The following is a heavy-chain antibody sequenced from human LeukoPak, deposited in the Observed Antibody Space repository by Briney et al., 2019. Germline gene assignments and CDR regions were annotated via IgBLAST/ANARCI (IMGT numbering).Heavy chain of an antibody. CDR2: ISGGGGST. CDR1: GLTFSNYA. V-gene: IGHV3-23*01. CDR3: AKDPRVGANDY. D-gene: IGHD1-26*01. J-gene: IGHJ4*02. Sequence: GGSLRLSCAASGLTFSNYAMSWVRQAPGKGLEWVSEISGGGGSTYYADFVRGRFTISRDNSKNTLYLQMNSLRAEDTAVYYCAKDPRVGANDYWGQGTLVTVSS.